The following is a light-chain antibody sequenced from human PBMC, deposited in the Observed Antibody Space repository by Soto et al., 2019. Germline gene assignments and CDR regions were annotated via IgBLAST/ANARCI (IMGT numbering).Light chain of an antibody. CDR1: QGIGND. Sequence: IQMTQSPSSLSASVGDRVTITCRASQGIGNDLGWYQQKPGKAPKLLIYAASSLQSGVPSRFSGSGSGTDFTLTITSLQPEDFAAYYCQQTYNTPRTFGQGTKVDIK. V-gene: IGKV1-39*01. CDR3: QQTYNTPRT. J-gene: IGKJ1*01. CDR2: AAS.